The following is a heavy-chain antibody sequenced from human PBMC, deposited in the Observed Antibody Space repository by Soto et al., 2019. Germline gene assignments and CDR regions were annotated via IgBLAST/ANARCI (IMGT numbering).Heavy chain of an antibody. J-gene: IGHJ3*02. Sequence: QVQLVESGGGVVQPGRSLRLSCAASGFTFSSYGMHWVRQAPGKGLEWVAVISYDGSNKYYADSVKGRFTISRDNSKNTLYLQMNSLRAEDTAVYYCAKDLLWIQLWYDAFDIWGQGTMVTVSS. V-gene: IGHV3-30*18. D-gene: IGHD5-18*01. CDR3: AKDLLWIQLWYDAFDI. CDR2: ISYDGSNK. CDR1: GFTFSSYG.